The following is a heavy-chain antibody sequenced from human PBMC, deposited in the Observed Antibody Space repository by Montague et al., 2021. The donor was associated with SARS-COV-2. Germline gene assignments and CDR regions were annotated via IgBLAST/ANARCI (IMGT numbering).Heavy chain of an antibody. CDR3: ARGRRARCSVGLRPEKDWFDH. D-gene: IGHD1-14*01. CDR1: GGSFSNYY. CDR2: IYSSGST. V-gene: IGHV4-59*10. Sequence: SETLSLTCAVYGGSFSNYYWSWIRQPAGKGLEWIGRIYSSGSTNYNPSLKSRVTMSVDTSRNQFSLKLTSVTAADTAVYYCARGRRARCSVGLRPEKDWFDHWGQGTLVTVSS. J-gene: IGHJ5*02.